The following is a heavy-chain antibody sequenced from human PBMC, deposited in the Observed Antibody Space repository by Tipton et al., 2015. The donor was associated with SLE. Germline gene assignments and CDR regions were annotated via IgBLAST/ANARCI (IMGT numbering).Heavy chain of an antibody. CDR2: IYHSGST. Sequence: TLSLTCTVSGGSISSYYWSWIRQPAGKGLEWIGSIYHSGSTYYNPSLKSRVTISVDTSKNQFSLKLSSVTAADTAVYYCARESESEDYWGQGTLVTVSS. CDR1: GGSISSYY. J-gene: IGHJ4*02. CDR3: ARESESEDY. D-gene: IGHD3-10*01. V-gene: IGHV4-4*07.